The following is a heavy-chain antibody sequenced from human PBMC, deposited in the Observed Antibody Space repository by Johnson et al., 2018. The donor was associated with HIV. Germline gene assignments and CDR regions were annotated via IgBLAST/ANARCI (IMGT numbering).Heavy chain of an antibody. CDR1: GFTFSSYA. Sequence: VQLVESGGGVVQPGRSLRLSCAASGFTFSSYAMHWVRQAPGKGLEWVSRIYSDGSSTSYADFVKGRFTISRDNAKNTLYLQMNSLRAEDTAVYYCARGWLFLDAFDIWGQGTMVTVSS. D-gene: IGHD3-9*01. CDR2: IYSDGSST. CDR3: ARGWLFLDAFDI. J-gene: IGHJ3*02. V-gene: IGHV3-74*02.